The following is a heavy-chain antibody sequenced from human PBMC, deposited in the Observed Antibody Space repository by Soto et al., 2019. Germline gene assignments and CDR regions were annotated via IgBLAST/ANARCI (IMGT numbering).Heavy chain of an antibody. J-gene: IGHJ5*02. CDR3: ARGSFNL. Sequence: GGSLRLSCAASGFTFSSYSMNWVRQAPGKGLEWVSYISSSSTIYYADSVKGRFTISRDNAKNSLYLQMNSLRDEDTAVYYCARGSFNLWGQGTLVTVSS. D-gene: IGHD2-15*01. CDR2: ISSSSTI. V-gene: IGHV3-48*02. CDR1: GFTFSSYS.